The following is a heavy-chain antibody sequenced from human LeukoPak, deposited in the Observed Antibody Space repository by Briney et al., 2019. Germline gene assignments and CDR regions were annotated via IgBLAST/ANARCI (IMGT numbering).Heavy chain of an antibody. CDR3: ARHRNSNWFDP. D-gene: IGHD5-24*01. Sequence: GESLKISCKGSGYSFTNYWIGWVRQMPGKGLEWMGIIYPDDSDTRYSPSFQGQVTISADKSISTAYLQWSSLKASDTAMYYCARHRNSNWFDPWGQGTLVTVSS. V-gene: IGHV5-51*01. J-gene: IGHJ5*02. CDR2: IYPDDSDT. CDR1: GYSFTNYW.